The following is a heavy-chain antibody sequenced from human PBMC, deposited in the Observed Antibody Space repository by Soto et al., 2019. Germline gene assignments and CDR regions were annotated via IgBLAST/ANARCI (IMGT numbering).Heavy chain of an antibody. V-gene: IGHV3-74*01. CDR2: INSDGSST. Sequence: PGGSLRLSCAASGFTFSSYWMHWVRQAPGKGLVWVSRINSDGSSTSYADSVKGRFTISRDNAKNTLYLQMNSLRAEDTAVYYCARAGVLGYYYYYMDVWGKGTTVTVSS. CDR3: ARAGVLGYYYYYMDV. D-gene: IGHD3-10*01. J-gene: IGHJ6*03. CDR1: GFTFSSYW.